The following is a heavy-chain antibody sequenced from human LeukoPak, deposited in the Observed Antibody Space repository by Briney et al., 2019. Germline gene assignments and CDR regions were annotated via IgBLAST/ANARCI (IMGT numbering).Heavy chain of an antibody. J-gene: IGHJ4*02. CDR2: ISYDGSNK. CDR1: GFTFSSYG. D-gene: IGHD3-22*01. V-gene: IGHV3-30*18. Sequence: GGSLRLSCAASGFTFSSYGMHWVRQAPGKGLEWVAVISYDGSNKYYADSVKGRFTISRDNSENTLYLQMNSLRAEDTAVYYCAKDRDSSGYYPYDYWGQGTLATVSS. CDR3: AKDRDSSGYYPYDY.